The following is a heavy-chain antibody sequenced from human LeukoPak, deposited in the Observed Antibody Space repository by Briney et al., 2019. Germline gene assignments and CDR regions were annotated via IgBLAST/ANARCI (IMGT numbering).Heavy chain of an antibody. D-gene: IGHD3-10*01. V-gene: IGHV1-69*05. Sequence: GASVKVSCKASGGTFSSYAISWVRQAPGQGLEWMGGIIPIFGTANYAQKLQGRVTMTTDTSTSTAYMELRSLRSDDTAVYYCASGSGPFDPFDYWGQGTLVTVSS. CDR1: GGTFSSYA. CDR2: IIPIFGTA. J-gene: IGHJ4*02. CDR3: ASGSGPFDPFDY.